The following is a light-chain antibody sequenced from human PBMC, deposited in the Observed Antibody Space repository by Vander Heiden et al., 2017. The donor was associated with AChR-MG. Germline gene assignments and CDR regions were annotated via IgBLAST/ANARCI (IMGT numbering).Light chain of an antibody. CDR1: QSVRTSY. Sequence: EIVLTQSPGTLSLSPGERATLPCRASQSVRTSYLAWYQQKPGQAPRLLIYGAASRATGIPVRFSGSGSGTDFTLTISRLEPEDFAVYYCQQYDKSPWTFGQGTKVEIK. CDR3: QQYDKSPWT. CDR2: GAA. V-gene: IGKV3-20*01. J-gene: IGKJ1*01.